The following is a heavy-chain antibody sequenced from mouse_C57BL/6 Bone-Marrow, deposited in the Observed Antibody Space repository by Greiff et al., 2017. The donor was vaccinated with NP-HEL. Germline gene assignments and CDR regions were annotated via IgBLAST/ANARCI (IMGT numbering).Heavy chain of an antibody. J-gene: IGHJ3*01. Sequence: QVQLQQPGAELVRPGSSVKLSCKASGYTFTSYWMHWVKQRPIQGLVWIGNIDPSDSETHYYQKFKDMATLTVDKSSSTAYMQLSSLTSEDSAVYYCARSLYYFAYWGQGTLVTVSA. V-gene: IGHV1-52*01. CDR1: GYTFTSYW. CDR3: ARSLYYFAY. CDR2: IDPSDSET. D-gene: IGHD1-1*01.